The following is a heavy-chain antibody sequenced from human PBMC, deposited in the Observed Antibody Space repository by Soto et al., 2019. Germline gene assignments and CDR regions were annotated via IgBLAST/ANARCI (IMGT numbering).Heavy chain of an antibody. V-gene: IGHV3-30*18. CDR3: AKEARNRWHFCEC. CDR2: ISDDGSQK. J-gene: IGHJ4*02. CDR1: GFTFRTYG. Sequence: GGSRRLSCAASGFTFRTYGMHWVRQAPGKGLEWVAFISDDGSQKYYGDSVKGRFTISGDNSKNTLSLRMIRLRTEHTSVYYCAKEARNRWHFCECWGQGTLVSLSS.